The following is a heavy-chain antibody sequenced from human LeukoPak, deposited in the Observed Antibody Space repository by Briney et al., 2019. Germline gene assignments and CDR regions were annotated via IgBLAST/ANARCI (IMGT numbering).Heavy chain of an antibody. V-gene: IGHV5-51*01. J-gene: IGHJ4*02. CDR3: ARRGYCSGGTCFSAPFDY. CDR2: IYPSDSDT. D-gene: IGHD2-15*01. Sequence: GESLKISFKGTGYSFIRYWIGWVRQMPGKGLEWMGIIYPSDSDTRYSPSFQGQVTISADKSISTAYLQWSSLKASDTAMYYCARRGYCSGGTCFSAPFDYWGQGTLVTVSS. CDR1: GYSFIRYW.